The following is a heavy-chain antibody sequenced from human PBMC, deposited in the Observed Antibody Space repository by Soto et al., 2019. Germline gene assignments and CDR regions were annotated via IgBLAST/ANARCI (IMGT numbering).Heavy chain of an antibody. CDR3: ARGWGTIFDY. J-gene: IGHJ4*02. D-gene: IGHD7-27*01. Sequence: QVQLQQWGAGLLKPSETLSLTCAVYGGSFSGYYWNWIRQPPGKGLEWIGEINHSGSTNYNPPLRSRVTISGDTSKHQFSLKLSSVTAADTAVYYCARGWGTIFDYWGQGNLVSVSS. V-gene: IGHV4-34*01. CDR1: GGSFSGYY. CDR2: INHSGST.